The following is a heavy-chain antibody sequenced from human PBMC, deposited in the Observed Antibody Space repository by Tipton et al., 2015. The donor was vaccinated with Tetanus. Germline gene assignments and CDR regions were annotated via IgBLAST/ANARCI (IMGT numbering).Heavy chain of an antibody. Sequence: TLSLTCTVSGGSISSGGFFWNWLRQSPGKGLEWIGYVYYSGSTFYNPSLKSRVTISVDTSKNQFSLNLTSVTAADTAVYYCARANYEFPKKGPFDSWGQGALVIVSS. J-gene: IGHJ4*02. CDR2: VYYSGST. D-gene: IGHD3-3*01. V-gene: IGHV4-31*03. CDR3: ARANYEFPKKGPFDS. CDR1: GGSISSGGFF.